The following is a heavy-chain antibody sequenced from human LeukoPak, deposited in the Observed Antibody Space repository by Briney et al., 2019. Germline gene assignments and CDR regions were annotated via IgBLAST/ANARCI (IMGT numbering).Heavy chain of an antibody. J-gene: IGHJ4*02. CDR2: ISSTSSNI. CDR1: GFPFSSYA. D-gene: IGHD6-19*01. CDR3: ATEFLGAVAETGDY. Sequence: KSGGSLRLSCAASGFPFSSYAMNWVRQAPGKGLEWVSSISSTSSNIYYADSVKGRFTISRDNAKNSLSPQMNSLRAEDTAVYYCATEFLGAVAETGDYWGQGTLVTVSS. V-gene: IGHV3-21*01.